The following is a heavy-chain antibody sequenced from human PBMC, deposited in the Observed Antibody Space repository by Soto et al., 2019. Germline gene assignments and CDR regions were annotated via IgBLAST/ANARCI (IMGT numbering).Heavy chain of an antibody. Sequence: GESLKISCKGSGYSFTSYWISWVRQMPGKGLEWMGRIDPGDSDTKYSPSFQGHVTISAEKSIDSAYLQWSSLKASDTAIYYCARAVGYSDSSDFYSFAYWGQGTLVTVSS. CDR1: GYSFTSYW. D-gene: IGHD2-21*01. V-gene: IGHV5-10-1*01. J-gene: IGHJ4*02. CDR2: IDPGDSDT. CDR3: ARAVGYSDSSDFYSFAY.